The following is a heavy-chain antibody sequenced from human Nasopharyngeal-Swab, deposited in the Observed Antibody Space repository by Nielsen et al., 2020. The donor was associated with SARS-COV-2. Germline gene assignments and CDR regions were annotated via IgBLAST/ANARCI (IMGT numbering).Heavy chain of an antibody. CDR3: ARELGRGYSGYDNYYGMDV. D-gene: IGHD5-12*01. Sequence: VRQAPGQGLEWVSVIYSGGSTYYADSVKGRFTISRHNSKNTLYLQMNSLRAEDTAVYYCARELGRGYSGYDNYYGMDVWGQGTTVTVSS. CDR2: IYSGGST. J-gene: IGHJ6*02. V-gene: IGHV3-53*04.